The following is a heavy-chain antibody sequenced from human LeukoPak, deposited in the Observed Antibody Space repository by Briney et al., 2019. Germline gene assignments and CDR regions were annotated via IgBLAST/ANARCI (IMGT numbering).Heavy chain of an antibody. CDR2: IYYSGST. D-gene: IGHD1-26*01. Sequence: SETLSLTCTVSGGSISSYYWSWIRQPPGKGLEWLGYIYYSGSTNYNPSLKSRVTISVDTSKKQFSLKLSSVTAADTAVYYCAREGGSYSNYFDYWGQGTLVTVSS. J-gene: IGHJ4*02. CDR3: AREGGSYSNYFDY. V-gene: IGHV4-59*01. CDR1: GGSISSYY.